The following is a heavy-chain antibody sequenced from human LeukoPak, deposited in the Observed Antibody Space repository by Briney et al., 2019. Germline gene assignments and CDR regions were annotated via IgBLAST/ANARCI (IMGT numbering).Heavy chain of an antibody. CDR1: GGTFSSYA. CDR3: ARDDQIAVAGLNYYYYYMDV. J-gene: IGHJ6*03. D-gene: IGHD6-19*01. Sequence: ASVKVSCKASGGTFSSYAISWVRQAPGQGLEWMGGVIPIFGTANYAQKFQGRVTITADKSTSTAYMELSSLRSEDTAVYYCARDDQIAVAGLNYYYYYMDVWGKGTTVTVSS. V-gene: IGHV1-69*06. CDR2: VIPIFGTA.